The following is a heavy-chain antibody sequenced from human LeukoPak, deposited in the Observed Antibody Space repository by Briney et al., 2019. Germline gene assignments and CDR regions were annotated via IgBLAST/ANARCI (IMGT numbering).Heavy chain of an antibody. CDR1: GYTFTSYG. CDR2: ISAYNGNT. CDR3: ARDGDYGDYLDDAFDI. J-gene: IGHJ3*02. D-gene: IGHD4-17*01. V-gene: IGHV1-18*04. Sequence: GASVKVSCKASGYTFTSYGISWVRQAPGQGLEWMGWISAYNGNTNYAQKLQGRVTMTTDTSTSTAYMELRSLRSDDTAVYYCARDGDYGDYLDDAFDIWGQGTMVTVSS.